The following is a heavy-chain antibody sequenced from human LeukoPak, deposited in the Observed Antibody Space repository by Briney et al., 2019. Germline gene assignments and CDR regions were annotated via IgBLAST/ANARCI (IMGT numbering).Heavy chain of an antibody. D-gene: IGHD2-15*01. CDR1: GGSISSGGYY. Sequence: SETLSLTCTVSGGSISSGGYYWSWIRQHPGKGLEWIGYIYYSGSTYYNPSLKGRVTISVDTSKNQFSLKLSSVTAADTAVYYCARVALYCSGGSCYFHFDYWGQGTLVTVSS. CDR3: ARVALYCSGGSCYFHFDY. CDR2: IYYSGST. V-gene: IGHV4-31*03. J-gene: IGHJ4*02.